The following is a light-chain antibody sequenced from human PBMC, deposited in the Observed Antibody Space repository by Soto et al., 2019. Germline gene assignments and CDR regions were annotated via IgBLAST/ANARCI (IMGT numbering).Light chain of an antibody. CDR2: DAS. CDR1: QSISSW. CDR3: QQYNSYCT. J-gene: IGKJ1*01. V-gene: IGKV1-5*01. Sequence: DIQMTQSPSTLSASVGDRVTITCRASQSISSWLAWYQQKPGKAPKLLIYDASSLESGVPSRFSGSGSGTEFTLTINSPQPDDFAAYYCQQYNSYCTFGQGTKVEIK.